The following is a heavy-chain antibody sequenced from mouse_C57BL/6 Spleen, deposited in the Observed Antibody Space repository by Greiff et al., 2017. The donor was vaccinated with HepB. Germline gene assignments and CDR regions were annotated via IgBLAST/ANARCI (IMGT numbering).Heavy chain of an antibody. CDR1: GYTFTDYY. J-gene: IGHJ1*03. V-gene: IGHV1-76*01. CDR2: IYPGSGNT. D-gene: IGHD2-5*01. CDR3: ARSYSNGTPWYFDV. Sequence: QVQLQQSGAELVRPGASVKLSCKASGYTFTDYYINWVKQRPGQGLEWIARIYPGSGNTYYNEKFKGKATLTAEKSSSTAYMQLSSLTSEDSAVYFCARSYSNGTPWYFDVWGTGTTVTVSS.